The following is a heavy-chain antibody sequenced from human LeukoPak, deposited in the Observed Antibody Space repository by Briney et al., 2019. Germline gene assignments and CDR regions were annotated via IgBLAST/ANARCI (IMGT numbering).Heavy chain of an antibody. Sequence: GGSLRLSCAASGFIFSSFTMNGVRQAPGKGLEWVSSMSSDSKSIYYADSVKGRFTISRDNAKNSLFLQMDSLRAEDTALYYCTRGSYGDYGYWGQGTLVTVSS. CDR1: GFIFSSFT. J-gene: IGHJ4*02. D-gene: IGHD4-17*01. CDR2: MSSDSKSI. V-gene: IGHV3-21*01. CDR3: TRGSYGDYGY.